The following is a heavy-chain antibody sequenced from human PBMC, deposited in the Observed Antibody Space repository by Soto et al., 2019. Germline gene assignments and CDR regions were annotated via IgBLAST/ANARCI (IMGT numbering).Heavy chain of an antibody. CDR1: GFTFSSYA. CDR2: IGVGGGDR. V-gene: IGHV3-23*01. CDR3: ARGRFGKLV. D-gene: IGHD3-10*01. Sequence: EVQLLESGGGLVQPGGSLRLSCAASGFTFSSYAMSWVRQAPGKGLEWVSIIGVGGGDRYYPESVKGRFTISRDNSRDNLYVEMNSLRGEDRAVYYCARGRFGKLVWGQGTLVTVSA. J-gene: IGHJ4*02.